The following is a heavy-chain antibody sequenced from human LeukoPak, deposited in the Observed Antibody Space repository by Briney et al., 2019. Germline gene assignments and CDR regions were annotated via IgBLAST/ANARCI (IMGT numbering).Heavy chain of an antibody. CDR1: GFTVSSKY. CDR2: ISSGGFT. Sequence: HPGGSLRLSCAASGFTVSSKYMSWVRQAPGKGLEWVSVISSGGFTYYADSVKGRFTISRDNSKNTLYLQMNSLRAEDTAVYYCARGACSSTSCYGSDWYFDLWGRGTLVTGSS. J-gene: IGHJ2*01. CDR3: ARGACSSTSCYGSDWYFDL. D-gene: IGHD2-2*01. V-gene: IGHV3-66*01.